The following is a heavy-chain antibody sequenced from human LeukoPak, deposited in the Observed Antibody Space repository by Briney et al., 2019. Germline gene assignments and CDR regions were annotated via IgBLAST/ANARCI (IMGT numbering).Heavy chain of an antibody. D-gene: IGHD4-11*01. CDR3: ARGRVSSSTWYSTYYYFFYMDF. V-gene: IGHV4-59*01. CDR2: VDHTGST. Sequence: SETLSLTCTVSGGSISSYYWSWIRQPPGKGLEWIGYVDHTGSTKFNPSLNGRVSISRDTSNNFFSLRLRSVTAADTAVYFCARGRVSSSTWYSTYYYFFYMDFWGKGTTVTVSS. CDR1: GGSISSYY. J-gene: IGHJ6*03.